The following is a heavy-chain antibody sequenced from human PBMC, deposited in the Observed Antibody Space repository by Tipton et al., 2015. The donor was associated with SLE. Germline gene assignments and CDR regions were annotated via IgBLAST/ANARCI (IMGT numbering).Heavy chain of an antibody. J-gene: IGHJ3*01. D-gene: IGHD3-22*01. CDR2: IYSTGSA. CDR1: GASVGPAHNY. Sequence: TLSLTCSVSGASVGPAHNYWSWVRQPPGERPEWIGSIYSTGSAFYNPSLKSRVTISLDSSKNQFSLKLASVTAADTAVYYCARGGDTYFYDGSGYRSDFDVWGPGTMVTVSS. CDR3: ARGGDTYFYDGSGYRSDFDV. V-gene: IGHV4-39*07.